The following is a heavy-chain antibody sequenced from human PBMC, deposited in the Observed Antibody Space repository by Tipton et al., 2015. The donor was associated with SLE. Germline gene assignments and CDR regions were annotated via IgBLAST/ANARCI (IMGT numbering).Heavy chain of an antibody. CDR3: ARDLRNSWHTFDY. Sequence: TLSLTCTVSGGSISSSSYYWGWIRQPPGKGLEWIGSIHYSGSTYYNPSLKSRVTISVDTSKNQFSLKLSSVTAADTAVYYCARDLRNSWHTFDYWGQGTLVTVSS. D-gene: IGHD6-13*01. CDR2: IHYSGST. J-gene: IGHJ4*02. CDR1: GGSISSSSYY. V-gene: IGHV4-39*07.